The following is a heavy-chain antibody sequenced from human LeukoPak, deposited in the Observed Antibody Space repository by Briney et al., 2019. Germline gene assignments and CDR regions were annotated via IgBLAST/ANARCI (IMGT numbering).Heavy chain of an antibody. CDR2: IYYSGST. D-gene: IGHD3-10*01. CDR3: ARHGYGSGSYYPDAFDI. J-gene: IGHJ3*02. CDR1: GGSISSYY. Sequence: SETLSLTCTVSGGSISSYYWSWIRQPPGKGLEWIGYIYYSGSTNYNPSLKSRVTISVDTSKNQSSLKLSSVTAADTAVYYCARHGYGSGSYYPDAFDIWGQGKMVTVSS. V-gene: IGHV4-59*08.